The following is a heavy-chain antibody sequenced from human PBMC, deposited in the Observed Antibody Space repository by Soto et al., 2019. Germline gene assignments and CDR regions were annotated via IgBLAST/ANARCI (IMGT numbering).Heavy chain of an antibody. V-gene: IGHV3-23*01. D-gene: IGHD2-2*01. CDR3: ARDCARSSCSVWKL. CDR1: GFTLSDYA. CDR2: ITGSSEIT. J-gene: IGHJ4*02. Sequence: EAQLLESGGDLVQPGGSLRLSCAAFGFTLSDYAMTWVRQAPGKGLEWVSGITGSSEITYYADSVKGRFTISLDNSKNTVSLQMNVLRAEDSAIYYCARDCARSSCSVWKLWGQGTLVTVSP.